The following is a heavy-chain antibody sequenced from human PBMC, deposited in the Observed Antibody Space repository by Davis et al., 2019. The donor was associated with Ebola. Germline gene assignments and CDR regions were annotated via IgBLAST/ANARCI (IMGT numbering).Heavy chain of an antibody. CDR3: ARGGITMIVVPRDYYYGMDV. J-gene: IGHJ6*02. Sequence: GESLKISCVASGLTFSRYGMHWVRQTPGKGLEWVAFIWFDGRNAHYIDSVKGRFTISRDNAKNSLYLQMNSLRAEDTAVYYCARGGITMIVVPRDYYYGMDVWGQGTTVTVSS. D-gene: IGHD3-22*01. CDR1: GLTFSRYG. V-gene: IGHV3-33*01. CDR2: IWFDGRNA.